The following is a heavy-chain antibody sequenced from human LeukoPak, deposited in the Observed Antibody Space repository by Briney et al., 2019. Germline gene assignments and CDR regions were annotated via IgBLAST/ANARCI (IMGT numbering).Heavy chain of an antibody. CDR2: IYSTNTT. V-gene: IGHV3-53*01. Sequence: GGSLGLSCAASGFTVSSNYMSWVRQAPGKGLEWVSVIYSTNTTYYADSVKGRFTLSRDNSKNTLYLQMNSLRAEDTAVYYCARGVYYYDSSGYYYAEYFQHWGQGTLVTVSS. D-gene: IGHD3-22*01. CDR3: ARGVYYYDSSGYYYAEYFQH. J-gene: IGHJ1*01. CDR1: GFTVSSNY.